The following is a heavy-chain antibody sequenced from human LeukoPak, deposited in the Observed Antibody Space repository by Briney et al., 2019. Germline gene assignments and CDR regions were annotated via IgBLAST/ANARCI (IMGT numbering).Heavy chain of an antibody. CDR2: IYYSGST. Sequence: PSETLSLTCTVSGGSISSYYWSWIRQPPGKGLEWIGYIYYSGSTNYNPSLKSRVTISVDTSKNQFSLNLSSVTAADTAVYYCASGPGYSNYNNWFDPWGQGTLVTVSS. CDR1: GGSISSYY. V-gene: IGHV4-59*12. D-gene: IGHD4-11*01. CDR3: ASGPGYSNYNNWFDP. J-gene: IGHJ5*02.